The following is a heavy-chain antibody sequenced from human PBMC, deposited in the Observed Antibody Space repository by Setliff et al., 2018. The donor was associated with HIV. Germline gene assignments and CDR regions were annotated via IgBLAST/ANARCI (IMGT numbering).Heavy chain of an antibody. Sequence: TSETLSLTCAVYGGSFSAYYWSWIRQTPGKGLEWIGEINHSGGTKYNPSLKSRVTMSVDTSKNQFSLKLSSVTAADTAVFYCARGGYSYGFGRHRAYFQYWGQGTLVTVSS. CDR3: ARGGYSYGFGRHRAYFQY. J-gene: IGHJ1*01. V-gene: IGHV4-34*01. CDR1: GGSFSAYY. CDR2: INHSGGT. D-gene: IGHD5-18*01.